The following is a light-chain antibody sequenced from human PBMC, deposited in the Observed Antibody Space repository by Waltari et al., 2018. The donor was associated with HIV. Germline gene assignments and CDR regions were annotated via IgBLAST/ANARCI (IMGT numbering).Light chain of an antibody. J-gene: IGKJ2*01. CDR3: QQCSNWPPI. Sequence: EIVLTQSPVTLSLSPGQTATLSCRASQSVSRYVAWYQQKPGQPPRLLIYDGFNWATGGPARFSCRASGTDFTLTISSLEPEDFAVYFCQQCSNWPPIFGQGTKLEIK. CDR2: DGF. V-gene: IGKV3-11*01. CDR1: QSVSRY.